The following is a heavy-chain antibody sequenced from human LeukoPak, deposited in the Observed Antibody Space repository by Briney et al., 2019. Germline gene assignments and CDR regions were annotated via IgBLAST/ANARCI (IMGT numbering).Heavy chain of an antibody. CDR3: ARLYSSSLGRVFDY. Sequence: SETLSLTCAASGGSISSYYWNWIRQPPGKGLEWIGYINYSGSTNYSASLMSRGTISVDASKNQFSLKLSSVTAADTAVYYCARLYSSSLGRVFDYWGQGTLVTVSS. V-gene: IGHV4-59*01. J-gene: IGHJ4*02. CDR2: INYSGST. D-gene: IGHD6-13*01. CDR1: GGSISSYY.